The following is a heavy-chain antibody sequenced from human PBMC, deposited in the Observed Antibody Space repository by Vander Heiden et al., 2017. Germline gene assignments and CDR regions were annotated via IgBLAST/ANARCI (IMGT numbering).Heavy chain of an antibody. D-gene: IGHD3-3*01. Sequence: QVQLQQWGAGLLKPSETLSLTCAVYGGSFSGYYWSWIRQPPGKGLEWIGEINHSGSTNYNPFLKSRVTISVDTSKNQFSLKLSSVTAADTAVYYCARGLYYDFWSGYISRYFDLWGRGTLVTVSS. CDR1: GGSFSGYY. CDR3: ARGLYYDFWSGYISRYFDL. V-gene: IGHV4-34*01. CDR2: INHSGST. J-gene: IGHJ2*01.